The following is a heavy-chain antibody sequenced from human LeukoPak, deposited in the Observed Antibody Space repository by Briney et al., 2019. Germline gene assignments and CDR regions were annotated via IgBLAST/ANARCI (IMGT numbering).Heavy chain of an antibody. CDR2: IIPIFGTA. D-gene: IGHD2-2*02. Sequence: ASVKVSFKASGGTVSRHPISWVRQAPGQGLEWMGGIIPIFGTANYAQKFQGRVTITADESTSTAYMELGSLRSEDTAVYYCARDRPGRYCSTISCYSASPFDPWGQGTLVTVSS. V-gene: IGHV1-69*13. CDR3: ARDRPGRYCSTISCYSASPFDP. CDR1: GGTVSRHP. J-gene: IGHJ5*02.